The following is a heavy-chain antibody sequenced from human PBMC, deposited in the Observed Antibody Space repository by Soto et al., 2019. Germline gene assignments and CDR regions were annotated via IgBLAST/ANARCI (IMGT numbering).Heavy chain of an antibody. CDR2: TYYRSKWYY. D-gene: IGHD1-26*01. J-gene: IGHJ4*01. V-gene: IGHV6-1*01. Sequence: QVQLQQSGPGLVKPSQTLSLTCAITGDSVSSNSAGWSWVRQSPSRGLEWRGRTYYRSKWYYEYAVSVRGRITINPDTSKNQYSLQVNSVTPEDTAVYFCARGEQYSGRIFDYWGQGTLVTVSS. CDR3: ARGEQYSGRIFDY. CDR1: GDSVSSNSAG.